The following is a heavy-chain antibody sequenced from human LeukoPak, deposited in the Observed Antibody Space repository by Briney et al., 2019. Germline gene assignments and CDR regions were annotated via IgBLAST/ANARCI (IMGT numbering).Heavy chain of an antibody. J-gene: IGHJ6*03. CDR3: AKVGSEGRYYYMDV. V-gene: IGHV3-30*02. CDR2: MRYDGSNK. D-gene: IGHD1-26*01. Sequence: GGSLRLSCAASGFTFSSYGMHWVRQAPGKGLEWVAFMRYDGSNKYYADSVKGRFTISRDNSKNTLYLQMNSLRAEDTAVYYCAKVGSEGRYYYMDVWGKGTTVTISS. CDR1: GFTFSSYG.